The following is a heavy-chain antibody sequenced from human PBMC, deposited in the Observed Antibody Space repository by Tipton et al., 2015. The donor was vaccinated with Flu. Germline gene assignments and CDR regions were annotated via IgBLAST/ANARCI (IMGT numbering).Heavy chain of an antibody. CDR3: AREGAVLVPDIDALDV. J-gene: IGHJ3*01. V-gene: IGHV3-30*19. CDR2: ISYNGGNK. Sequence: SLRLSCAASGFTFSTYGMHWLRQAAGKGLEWVSFISYNGGNKHYADSVRGRFTISRDNSKNTLYLQMDSLQTEDAAVYYCAREGAVLVPDIDALDVWGQGTMVAVSS. CDR1: GFTFSTYG. D-gene: IGHD2-21*02.